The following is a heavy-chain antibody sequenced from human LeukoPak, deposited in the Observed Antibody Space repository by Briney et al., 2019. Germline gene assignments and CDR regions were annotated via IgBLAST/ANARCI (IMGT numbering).Heavy chain of an antibody. V-gene: IGHV3-23*01. CDR2: ISGSGGST. CDR1: GFTFSSYA. CDR3: AKTRCGGTTFCSLYFDY. D-gene: IGHD3-16*01. Sequence: PGGPLRLSCAASGFTFSSYAMSWVRQAPGKGLEWVSAISGSGGSTYYADSVKGRFTFSRDNSKTTLYLQMNSLRAEDTAVYYCAKTRCGGTTFCSLYFDYWGQRTLVTVSS. J-gene: IGHJ4*02.